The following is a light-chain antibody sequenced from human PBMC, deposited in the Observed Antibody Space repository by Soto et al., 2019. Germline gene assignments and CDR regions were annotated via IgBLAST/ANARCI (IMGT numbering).Light chain of an antibody. CDR2: EVS. Sequence: QSVLTQPASVSGSPGQSITISCTGTSSDIGAYNFVSWYQQHPGKAPKLMIYEVSNRPSGISIRLSGSKSGNTASLTISGVQAEDEAHYYCSAYTTTSTLIFGTGTKVTVL. CDR3: SAYTTTSTLI. J-gene: IGLJ1*01. V-gene: IGLV2-14*01. CDR1: SSDIGAYNF.